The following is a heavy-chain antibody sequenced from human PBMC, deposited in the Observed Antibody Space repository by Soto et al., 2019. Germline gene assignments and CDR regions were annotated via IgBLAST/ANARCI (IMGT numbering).Heavy chain of an antibody. CDR3: ARVHLGYCSSGSCDFYYYYYGMDV. D-gene: IGHD2-15*01. V-gene: IGHV3-30-3*01. J-gene: IGHJ6*02. Sequence: PGGSLRLSCAASGFTFSSYARHWVRQAPGKGLEWVAVISYDGSNKYYADSVKGRFTISRDNSKNTLYLQMNSLRAEATAVYYCARVHLGYCSSGSCDFYYYYYGMDVWGQGTTVTVSS. CDR1: GFTFSSYA. CDR2: ISYDGSNK.